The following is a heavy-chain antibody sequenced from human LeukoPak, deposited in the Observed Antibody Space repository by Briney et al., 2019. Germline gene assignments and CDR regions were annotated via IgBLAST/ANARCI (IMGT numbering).Heavy chain of an antibody. CDR3: ARGRGWLRLDSWPFNVPFDP. J-gene: IGHJ5*02. Sequence: SETLFLTCTVSGGSISSSTYYWGWIRQPPGKGLEWIGNIYYSGSTYYNPSLKSRVTISVDTSKNQFSLKLSSVTAADTAVYYCARGRGWLRLDSWPFNVPFDPWGQGTLVTVSS. CDR2: IYYSGST. V-gene: IGHV4-39*07. CDR1: GGSISSSTYY. D-gene: IGHD5-12*01.